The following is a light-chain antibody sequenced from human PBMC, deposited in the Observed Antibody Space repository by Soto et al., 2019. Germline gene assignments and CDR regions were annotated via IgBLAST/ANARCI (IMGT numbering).Light chain of an antibody. V-gene: IGLV2-14*01. Sequence: QSALTQPASVSGSPGQSIAISCTGTSSDVGGYNFVSWYQQHPDKAPKLIVYEVTHRPSGVSKRFSGSKSGNTASLTISGLQGEDEADYYCSSLSGGNIRVFGTGTKLTVL. CDR3: SSLSGGNIRV. CDR2: EVT. J-gene: IGLJ1*01. CDR1: SSDVGGYNF.